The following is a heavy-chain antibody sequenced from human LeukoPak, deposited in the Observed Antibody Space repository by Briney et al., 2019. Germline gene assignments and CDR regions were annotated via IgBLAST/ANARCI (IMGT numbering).Heavy chain of an antibody. D-gene: IGHD1-26*01. J-gene: IGHJ4*02. CDR1: GYSVSSGFY. CDR3: ARAVGATTYWGFDY. Sequence: SETLSLTCTVSGYSVSSGFYWGWIRQPPGKGLEWVGIIYHSGNTYYNPSLKSRVTMSLDTSKNQFSLKLTSVTAADTAVYYCARAVGATTYWGFDYWGRGTLVTVSS. CDR2: IYHSGNT. V-gene: IGHV4-38-2*02.